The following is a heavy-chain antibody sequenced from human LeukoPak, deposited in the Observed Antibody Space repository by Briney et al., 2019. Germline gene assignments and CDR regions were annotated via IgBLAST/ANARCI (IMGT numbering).Heavy chain of an antibody. Sequence: PGGSLRLPCAASGFTFSMYAMSWVRQAPGKGLEWVSVISVDGGGTYYADSVKGRFTISRDNSKSTLYLQMNSLRAEDTAVYYCAKDSVGVAGPDYWGQGSLVTVSS. D-gene: IGHD6-19*01. J-gene: IGHJ4*02. CDR2: ISVDGGGT. CDR3: AKDSVGVAGPDY. V-gene: IGHV3-23*01. CDR1: GFTFSMYA.